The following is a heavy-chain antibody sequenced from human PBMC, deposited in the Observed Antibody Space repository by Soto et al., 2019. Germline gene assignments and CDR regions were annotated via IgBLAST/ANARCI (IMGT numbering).Heavy chain of an antibody. V-gene: IGHV4-39*01. CDR3: ARGTVTTFDYFDY. CDR2: IYYSGST. J-gene: IGHJ4*02. D-gene: IGHD4-17*01. Sequence: QLQLQESGPGLVKPSETLSLTCTVSGGSMSSSSYYWGWIRQPPGKGLEWIGSIYYSGSTYYNPSLKSRVTISVDTSKNQFSLKLSSVTAADTAVYYCARGTVTTFDYFDYWGQGTLVTVSS. CDR1: GGSMSSSSYY.